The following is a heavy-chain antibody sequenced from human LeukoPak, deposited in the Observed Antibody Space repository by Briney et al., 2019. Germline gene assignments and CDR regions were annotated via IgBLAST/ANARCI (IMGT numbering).Heavy chain of an antibody. V-gene: IGHV4-31*03. J-gene: IGHJ5*02. CDR2: IYYSGST. CDR1: GGSISSGGYY. D-gene: IGHD3-16*01. CDR3: ARDRLRARWFDP. Sequence: PSETLSLTCTVSGGSISSGGYYWSWLRQHPGQGLEWIGYIYYSGSTYYNPSLKTRVTISVDTSNNQFTLKLSSVTAADTAVYYCARDRLRARWFDPWGQGTLVTVSS.